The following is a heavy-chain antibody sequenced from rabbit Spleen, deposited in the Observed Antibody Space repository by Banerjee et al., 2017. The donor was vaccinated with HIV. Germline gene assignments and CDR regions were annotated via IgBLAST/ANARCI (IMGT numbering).Heavy chain of an antibody. J-gene: IGHJ6*01. CDR2: IDPLFGIT. V-gene: IGHV1S7*01. CDR3: ARDGTGGSYFAL. D-gene: IGHD8-1*01. Sequence: QELVESGGGLVQPGESLKLSCKASGFTLNSYYMNWVRQAPGKGLEWIGYIDPLFGITYYANWVNGRFSISRENAQNTVFLQMTSLTAADTATYFCARDGTGGSYFALWGPGTLVTVS. CDR1: GFTLNSYY.